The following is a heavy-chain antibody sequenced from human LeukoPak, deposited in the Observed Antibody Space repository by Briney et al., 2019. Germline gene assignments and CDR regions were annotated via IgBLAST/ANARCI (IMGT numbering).Heavy chain of an antibody. V-gene: IGHV3-23*01. Sequence: PGGSLRLSCAASGSTFSSYAMSWVRQAPGKGLEWVSAISGSGGSTYYADSVKGRFTISRDNSKNTLYLQMSSLRAEDTAVYYCAKDQRTYYYDSSGYYYDYWGQGTLVTVSS. CDR2: ISGSGGST. CDR1: GSTFSSYA. D-gene: IGHD3-22*01. CDR3: AKDQRTYYYDSSGYYYDY. J-gene: IGHJ4*02.